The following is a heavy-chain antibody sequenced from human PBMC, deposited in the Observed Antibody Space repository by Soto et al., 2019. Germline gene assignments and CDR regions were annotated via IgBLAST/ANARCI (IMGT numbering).Heavy chain of an antibody. CDR3: ARAVAVPASCDY. J-gene: IGHJ4*02. D-gene: IGHD6-19*01. V-gene: IGHV1-3*05. Sequence: QVQLVQSGAEEKKPGASVKVSCQASGYSFTSYAMHWVRQAPGQRLEWMGWINAGNGNTKYSQKFQGRVTITRDTSASTAYMQLSSLRAGDTAMYFCARAVAVPASCDYWGQGTLVTVSS. CDR2: INAGNGNT. CDR1: GYSFTSYA.